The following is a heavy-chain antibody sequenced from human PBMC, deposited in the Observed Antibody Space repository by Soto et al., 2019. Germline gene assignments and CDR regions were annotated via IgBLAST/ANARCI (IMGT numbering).Heavy chain of an antibody. CDR1: GYTFTTYY. D-gene: IGHD2-15*01. CDR3: ARAGVPAALDDY. V-gene: IGHV1-46*01. J-gene: IGHJ4*02. CDR2: INPSGGTT. Sequence: ASVKVSCKASGYTFTTYYMHWVRQAPGQGLEWMGIINPSGGTTTYAQKFQGRVTMTRDTSTSTVYMELSSLRSEDTAVYYCARAGVPAALDDYWGQGTLVTVSS.